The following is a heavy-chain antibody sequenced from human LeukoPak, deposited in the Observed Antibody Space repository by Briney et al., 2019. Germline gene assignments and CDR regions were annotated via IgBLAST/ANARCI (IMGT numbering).Heavy chain of an antibody. J-gene: IGHJ6*02. CDR1: GFTFSSYS. Sequence: GGSLRLSCAASGFTFSSYSMNWVRQAPGKGLEWVSYISSSSSTIYYADSVRGRFTISRDNAKNSVYLQMSSLRVDDTAVYYCAKAASSSWPSYYYGMDVWGQGTTVTVSS. V-gene: IGHV3-48*01. CDR2: ISSSSSTI. CDR3: AKAASSSWPSYYYGMDV. D-gene: IGHD6-13*01.